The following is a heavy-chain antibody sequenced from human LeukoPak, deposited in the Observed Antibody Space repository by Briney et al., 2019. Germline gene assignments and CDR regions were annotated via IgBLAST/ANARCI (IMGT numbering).Heavy chain of an antibody. Sequence: SETLSLTCTVSGGSISSSSYYWGWIRQPPGKGLEWIGSIYYSGSTYYNPSLKSRVTISVDTSKNQFSLKLSSVTAADTAVYYCARSSIAARRVSEDFDYWGQGTLVTVSS. CDR1: GGSISSSSYY. J-gene: IGHJ4*02. V-gene: IGHV4-39*07. D-gene: IGHD6-6*01. CDR3: ARSSIAARRVSEDFDY. CDR2: IYYSGST.